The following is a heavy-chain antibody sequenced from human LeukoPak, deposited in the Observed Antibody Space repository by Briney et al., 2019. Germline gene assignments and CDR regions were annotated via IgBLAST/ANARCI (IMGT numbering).Heavy chain of an antibody. J-gene: IGHJ3*02. Sequence: ASVTVSFTFSVYTLTELSMHWVRQAPGKGREGMGGFDPEDGETIYAQKFQGRVTMTEDTSTDTAYMELSSLRSEDTAVYYCATHGSLDNTFDIWGQGTMVTVSS. D-gene: IGHD2-2*03. CDR2: FDPEDGET. CDR1: VYTLTELS. CDR3: ATHGSLDNTFDI. V-gene: IGHV1-24*01.